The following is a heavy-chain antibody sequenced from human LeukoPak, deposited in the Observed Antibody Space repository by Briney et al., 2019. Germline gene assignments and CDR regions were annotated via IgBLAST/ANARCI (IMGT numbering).Heavy chain of an antibody. CDR3: ASMVGIAAEGRVSPSNWFDP. CDR2: IYYSGST. D-gene: IGHD6-13*01. CDR1: GGSISSSSYY. Sequence: SETLSLTCTVSGGSISSSSYYWSWIRQPPGKGLEWIGYIYYSGSTNYNPSLKSRVTISVDTSKNQFSLKLSSVTAADTAVYYCASMVGIAAEGRVSPSNWFDPWGQGTLVTVSS. J-gene: IGHJ5*02. V-gene: IGHV4-61*05.